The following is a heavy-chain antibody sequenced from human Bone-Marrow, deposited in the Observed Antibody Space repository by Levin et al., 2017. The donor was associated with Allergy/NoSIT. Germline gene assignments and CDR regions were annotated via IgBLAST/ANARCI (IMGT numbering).Heavy chain of an antibody. Sequence: SQTLSLTCTVPGGSISSYYWSWIRQPPGKGLEWIGYIYYSGSTNYNPSLKSRVTISVDTSKNQFSLKLSSVTAADTAVYYCARRAYYGSGAHRGWYFDLWGRGTLVTVSS. J-gene: IGHJ2*01. CDR3: ARRAYYGSGAHRGWYFDL. CDR2: IYYSGST. D-gene: IGHD3-10*01. CDR1: GGSISSYY. V-gene: IGHV4-59*08.